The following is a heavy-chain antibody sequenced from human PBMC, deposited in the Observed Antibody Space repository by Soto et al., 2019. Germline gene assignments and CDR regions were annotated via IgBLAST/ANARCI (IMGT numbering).Heavy chain of an antibody. V-gene: IGHV3-23*01. J-gene: IGHJ4*02. CDR1: GFTFSSYA. Sequence: SLRLSCAASGFTFSSYAMSWVRQAPGKGLERVSAIGDTGVSTYYQDSVKGRFTISRDNSKNTLYLQMNSLRAEDTALYYCATQKYNSGRYFDNWGQGALVTVSS. CDR3: ATQKYNSGRYFDN. CDR2: IGDTGVST. D-gene: IGHD1-1*01.